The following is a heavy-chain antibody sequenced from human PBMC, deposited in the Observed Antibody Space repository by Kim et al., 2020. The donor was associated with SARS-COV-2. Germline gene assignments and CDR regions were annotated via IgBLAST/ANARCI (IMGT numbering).Heavy chain of an antibody. CDR3: ARGRGYYDSSGYRNFDY. D-gene: IGHD3-22*01. V-gene: IGHV4-34*01. CDR1: GGSFIGYY. CDR2: INHSGST. J-gene: IGHJ4*02. Sequence: SETLSLTCAVYGGSFIGYYWSWIRQPPGKGLEWIGEINHSGSTNYNPSLKSRVTISVDTSKNQFSLKLSSVTAADTAVYYCARGRGYYDSSGYRNFDYWGQGTLVTVSS.